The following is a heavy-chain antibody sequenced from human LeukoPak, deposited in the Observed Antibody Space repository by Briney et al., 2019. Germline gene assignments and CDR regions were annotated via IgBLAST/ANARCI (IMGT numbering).Heavy chain of an antibody. D-gene: IGHD3-3*01. V-gene: IGHV3-23*01. CDR3: AKATYYDFWSGGEDAFDI. Sequence: SCKASGGTFSSYAMSWVRQAPGKGLEWVSAISGSGGSTYYADSVKGRFTISRDNSKNTLYLQMNSLRAEDTAVYYCAKATYYDFWSGGEDAFDIWGQGTMVTVSP. CDR1: GGTFSSYA. J-gene: IGHJ3*02. CDR2: ISGSGGST.